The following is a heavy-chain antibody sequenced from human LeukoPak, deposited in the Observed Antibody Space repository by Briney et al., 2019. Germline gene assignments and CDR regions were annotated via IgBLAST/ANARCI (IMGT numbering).Heavy chain of an antibody. J-gene: IGHJ4*02. CDR1: GFTFSDYW. CDR2: INYHGNEN. V-gene: IGHV3-7*01. Sequence: GGSLRLSCAASGFTFSDYWMQWVRQAPGKGLEWVANINYHGNENYLLDSVKGRFTISRDNAKNSLFLQMSSLRVEDTAVYYCTRGDPDYWGLGTLVTVSS. CDR3: TRGDPDY. D-gene: IGHD2-21*02.